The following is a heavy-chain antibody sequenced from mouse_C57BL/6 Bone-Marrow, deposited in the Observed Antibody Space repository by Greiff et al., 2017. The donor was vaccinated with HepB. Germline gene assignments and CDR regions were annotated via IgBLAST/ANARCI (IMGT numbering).Heavy chain of an antibody. Sequence: QVQLQQSGAELARPGASVKLSCKASGYTFTSYGISWVKQRTGQGLEWIGEIYPRSGNTYYNEKFKGKATLTADKSSSTAYMELRSLSSEDSAVYFCARGGHYGIAGDYWGQGTTLTFSS. CDR3: ARGGHYGIAGDY. CDR2: IYPRSGNT. V-gene: IGHV1-81*01. J-gene: IGHJ2*01. CDR1: GYTFTSYG. D-gene: IGHD1-2*01.